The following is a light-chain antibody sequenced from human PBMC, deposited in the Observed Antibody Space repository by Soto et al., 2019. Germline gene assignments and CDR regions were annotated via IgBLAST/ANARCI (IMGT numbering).Light chain of an antibody. CDR2: GAS. CDR3: QQYNSYPWT. V-gene: IGKV3D-15*01. J-gene: IGKJ1*01. CDR1: QSVSSN. Sequence: EIVMTQSPATLSVSPGERAILSCRASQSVSSNLAWLQKKPGQAPRLLIYGASNRATGIPDRFSGSGSGTDFTLTISSLQPEDSATYYCQQYNSYPWTFGQGTKVDI.